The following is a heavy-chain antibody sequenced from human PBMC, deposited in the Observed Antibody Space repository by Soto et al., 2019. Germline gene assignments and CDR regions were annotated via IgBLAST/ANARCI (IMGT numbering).Heavy chain of an antibody. CDR2: IWYDGSNK. Sequence: PGGSLRLSCAASGFTFSSYGMHWVRQAPGKGLEWVAVIWYDGSNKYYADSVKGRFTISRDNAKNSLYLQMNSLRAEDTAVYYCARDHLGYCSGGICDWAQYFHYWGQGTLVTVSS. CDR3: ARDHLGYCSGGICDWAQYFHY. CDR1: GFTFSSYG. J-gene: IGHJ4*02. V-gene: IGHV3-33*01. D-gene: IGHD2-15*01.